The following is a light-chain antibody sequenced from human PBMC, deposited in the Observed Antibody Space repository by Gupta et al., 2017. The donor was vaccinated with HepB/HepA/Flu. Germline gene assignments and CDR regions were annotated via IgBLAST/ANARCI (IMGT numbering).Light chain of an antibody. J-gene: IGKJ1*01. Sequence: DIVMTQTPLSSPVTLGQPASISCRSSQGLVHSNGNTYLSWLQQRPGQPPRLLIYRSSNRFSGVPDRFSGSGAGTDFTLKISRGEAEDVGVYYCRQAKHFPRTFGQGTKVEIK. CDR3: RQAKHFPRT. CDR1: QGLVHSNGNTY. V-gene: IGKV2-24*01. CDR2: RSS.